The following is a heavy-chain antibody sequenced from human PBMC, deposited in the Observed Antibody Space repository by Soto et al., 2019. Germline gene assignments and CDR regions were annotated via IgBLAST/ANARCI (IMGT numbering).Heavy chain of an antibody. D-gene: IGHD3-22*01. V-gene: IGHV3-15*07. CDR1: GFTFSNAW. CDR3: TTDPSSTMIVVILDY. Sequence: PGGSLRLSCAASGFTFSNAWMNWARQAPGKGLEWVGRIKSKTDGGTTDYAAPVKGRFTISRDDSKNTLYLQMNSLKTEDTAVYYCTTDPSSTMIVVILDYWGQGTLVTVSS. J-gene: IGHJ4*02. CDR2: IKSKTDGGTT.